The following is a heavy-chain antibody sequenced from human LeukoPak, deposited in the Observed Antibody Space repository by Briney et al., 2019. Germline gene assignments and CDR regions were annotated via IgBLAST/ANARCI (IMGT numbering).Heavy chain of an antibody. CDR1: GFTFSSYA. Sequence: GGSLRLSCAASGFTFSSYAMHWVRQAPGKGLEWVAVISYDGSNKYYADSVKGRFTISRDNAKNTLSLQMNSLRAEDTAVYYCAKGYSYNYAYTLYWGQGTLVTVSS. J-gene: IGHJ4*02. V-gene: IGHV3-30-3*01. CDR3: AKGYSYNYAYTLY. CDR2: ISYDGSNK. D-gene: IGHD5-18*01.